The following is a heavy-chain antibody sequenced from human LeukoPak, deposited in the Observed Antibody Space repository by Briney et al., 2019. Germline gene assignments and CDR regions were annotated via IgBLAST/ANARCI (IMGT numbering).Heavy chain of an antibody. D-gene: IGHD3-22*01. Sequence: KPGGSLRLSCAASGFSFSSYSFNWVRQAPGKGLEWVSSINTVSSYIYYADSLKGRFTISRDNAKNSVYLQMDSLRAEDSAVYYCARLMRNTDSSGFFYYYDYWGQGTLVTVSS. V-gene: IGHV3-21*06. CDR1: GFSFSSYS. J-gene: IGHJ4*02. CDR2: INTVSSYI. CDR3: ARLMRNTDSSGFFYYYDY.